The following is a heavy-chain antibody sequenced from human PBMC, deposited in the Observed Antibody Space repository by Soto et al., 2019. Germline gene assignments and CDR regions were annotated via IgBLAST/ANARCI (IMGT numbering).Heavy chain of an antibody. CDR1: GYSFTSYW. D-gene: IGHD6-6*01. J-gene: IGHJ6*02. V-gene: IGHV5-10-1*01. CDR2: IDPSDSYT. Sequence: AESLNISYKGSGYSFTSYWISWVRQMPGKGLAWMGRIDPSDSYTNYSPSFQGHVTISADKSISTAYLQWSSLKASDTAMYYCARRSIAARQTQYYYYYYSRDVWGQGTTVTVSS. CDR3: ARRSIAARQTQYYYYYYSRDV.